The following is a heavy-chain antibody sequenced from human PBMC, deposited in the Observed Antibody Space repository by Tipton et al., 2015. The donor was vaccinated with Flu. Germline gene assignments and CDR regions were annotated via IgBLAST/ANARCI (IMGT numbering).Heavy chain of an antibody. CDR3: TRPKPAPPYYDYVWGSQGRMFDP. D-gene: IGHD3-16*01. CDR1: GFTFGDYA. V-gene: IGHV3-49*04. CDR2: IRSKAYGGTT. Sequence: SLRLSCTASGFTFGDYAMSWVRQAPGKGLEWVGFIRSKAYGGTTEYAAFVKGRFTISRDDSKSIAYLQMNSLKTEDTAVYYCTRPKPAPPYYDYVWGSQGRMFDPWGRGTLVTVSS. J-gene: IGHJ2*01.